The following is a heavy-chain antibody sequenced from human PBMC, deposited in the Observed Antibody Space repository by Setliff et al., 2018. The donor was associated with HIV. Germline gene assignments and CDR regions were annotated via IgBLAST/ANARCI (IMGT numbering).Heavy chain of an antibody. CDR2: VSGSGDNA. J-gene: IGHJ4*02. CDR1: GFTFSSYA. CDR3: ARERQYYYFDY. D-gene: IGHD2-2*01. V-gene: IGHV3-23*01. Sequence: LRLSCAASGFTFSSYAMSWVRQAPGKGLEWVSVVSGSGDNAFYADSVKGRFTISRDNAKNSLYLQMNSLRAEDTAVYYCARERQYYYFDYWGQGTLVTVSS.